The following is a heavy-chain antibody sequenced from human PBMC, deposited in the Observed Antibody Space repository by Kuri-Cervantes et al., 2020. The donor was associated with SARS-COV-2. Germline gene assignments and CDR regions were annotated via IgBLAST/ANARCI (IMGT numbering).Heavy chain of an antibody. V-gene: IGHV3-23*01. CDR3: VKGLYSSSYYGLDH. J-gene: IGHJ4*02. CDR2: ISARGGGT. Sequence: GESLKISCAASGFTFSSYVMSWVRQAPGKGLEWVSGISARGGGTYYGDSVKGRCTISRDNSKDTLFLQMNSLRAEDTAVYHCVKGLYSSSYYGLDHWGLGTPVTVSS. CDR1: GFTFSSYV. D-gene: IGHD3-10*01.